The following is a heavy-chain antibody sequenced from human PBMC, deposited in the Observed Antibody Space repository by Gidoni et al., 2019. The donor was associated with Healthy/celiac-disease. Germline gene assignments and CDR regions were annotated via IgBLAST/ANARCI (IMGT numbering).Heavy chain of an antibody. CDR3: ARGVSSSAAYDY. CDR1: GGSLRGYY. Sequence: QVQLQQWGAGLLKPSETLSLTCAVYGGSLRGYYWSWIRRPPGKGLEWIGESNHSGSTNYNPSLKRPGTTTVDTSKNQFSLKPSPVTAADTAGYYCARGVSSSAAYDYWGQGTLVTVSS. J-gene: IGHJ4*02. D-gene: IGHD6-6*01. V-gene: IGHV4-34*01. CDR2: SNHSGST.